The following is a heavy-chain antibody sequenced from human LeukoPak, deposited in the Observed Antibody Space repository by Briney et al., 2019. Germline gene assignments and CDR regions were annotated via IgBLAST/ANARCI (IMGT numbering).Heavy chain of an antibody. CDR2: INDSGST. CDR1: GGSFRGYY. CDR3: AMGITMSY. J-gene: IGHJ4*02. V-gene: IGHV4-34*01. Sequence: SETLSLTCAVYGGSFRGYYWSWIRQPPGKGLEWIGEINDSGSTNYNPSLKSRLTISVDTAKNQFSLKLSSVTAADTAVYYCAMGITMSYWGQGTLATVSP. D-gene: IGHD3-22*01.